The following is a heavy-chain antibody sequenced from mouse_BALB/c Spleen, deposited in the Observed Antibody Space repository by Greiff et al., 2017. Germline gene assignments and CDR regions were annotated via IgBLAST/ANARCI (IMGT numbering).Heavy chain of an antibody. CDR1: GFSLTSYG. CDR3: AKSDDYYRGYAMDY. V-gene: IGHV2-5-1*01. D-gene: IGHD2-3*01. CDR2: IWRGGST. J-gene: IGHJ4*01. Sequence: QVQLQQSGPSLVHPSQSLSITCTVSGFSLTSYGVHWVRQSPGKGLEWLGVIWRGGSTDYNAAFMSRLSITKDNSKSQVFFKMNSLQADDTAIYYCAKSDDYYRGYAMDYWGQGTSVTVSS.